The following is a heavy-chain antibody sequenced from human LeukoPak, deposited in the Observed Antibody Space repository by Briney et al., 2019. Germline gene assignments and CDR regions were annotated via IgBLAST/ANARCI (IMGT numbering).Heavy chain of an antibody. CDR1: GFTFNYAW. J-gene: IGHJ4*02. V-gene: IGHV3-15*01. CDR3: TTAPSGYAYMNGWHLDY. Sequence: GGSLRLSCAASGFTFNYAWMSWVRQAPGKGLEWVGRIKSKTYGETTDYAAPVKGRFTISRDDSKNTLYLQMNSLKTEDTALYYCTTAPSGYAYMNGWHLDYWGQGALVTVSS. D-gene: IGHD5-18*01. CDR2: IKSKTYGETT.